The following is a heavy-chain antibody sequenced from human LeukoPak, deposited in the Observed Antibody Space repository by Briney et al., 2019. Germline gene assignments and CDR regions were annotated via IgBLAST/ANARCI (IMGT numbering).Heavy chain of an antibody. D-gene: IGHD3-16*01. CDR3: AKDYLRRPDY. CDR1: GFTFSSYG. J-gene: IGHJ4*02. Sequence: GGSLRPSCAASGFTFSSYGMAWVRQAPGKGLEWVSAISGSATSTYYADSVKGRFTISRDYSKNTLYLQMNSLTAEDTAVYYCAKDYLRRPDYWGQGTLVTVSS. CDR2: ISGSATST. V-gene: IGHV3-23*01.